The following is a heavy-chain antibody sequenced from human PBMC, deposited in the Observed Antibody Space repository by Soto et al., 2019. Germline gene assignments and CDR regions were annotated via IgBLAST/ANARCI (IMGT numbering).Heavy chain of an antibody. D-gene: IGHD6-19*01. CDR3: AKEPIAVAGTNFEY. CDR2: IRGSGGST. V-gene: IGHV3-23*01. CDR1: GFTFSSDA. Sequence: EVQLLESGGGLGQPGGSLRLSCAASGFTFSSDAMSWVRQAPGKGLVWVSAIRGSGGSTYYADSVKGRFTISRDNSKNTLYLQMNRLRAEDTAVYYCAKEPIAVAGTNFEYWGQGTRVTVSS. J-gene: IGHJ4*02.